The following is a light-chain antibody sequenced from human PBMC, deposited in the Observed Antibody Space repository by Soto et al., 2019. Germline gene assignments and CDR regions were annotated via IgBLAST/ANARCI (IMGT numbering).Light chain of an antibody. J-gene: IGKJ3*01. CDR3: QQYGRSPFT. CDR2: DAS. V-gene: IGKV3-20*01. Sequence: EIVLTQSPGTLSLSTGERATLSCRASQSVSNNYLAWYQQKPGQAPRLLIYDASTRATGVPARFSGSGSGTDFILTISRLEPEDFAVYYCQQYGRSPFTFGPGTKVDIK. CDR1: QSVSNNY.